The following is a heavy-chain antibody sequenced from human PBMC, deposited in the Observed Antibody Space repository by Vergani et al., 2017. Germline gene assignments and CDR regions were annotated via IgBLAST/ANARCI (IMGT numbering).Heavy chain of an antibody. Sequence: QLQLQESGPGLVKPSETLSLTCIVSGGSISPYYWSWIRQPPGKGLEWIGYIYYSGSTNYNPSLKSRVTISVDTSKNQFSLKLSSVTAADTAVYYCARDLKDGYNWRIFDYWGQGTLVTVSS. J-gene: IGHJ4*02. CDR1: GGSISPYY. D-gene: IGHD5-24*01. V-gene: IGHV4-59*01. CDR2: IYYSGST. CDR3: ARDLKDGYNWRIFDY.